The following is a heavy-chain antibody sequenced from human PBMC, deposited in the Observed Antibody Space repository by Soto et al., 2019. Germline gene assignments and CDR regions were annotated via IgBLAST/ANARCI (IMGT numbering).Heavy chain of an antibody. J-gene: IGHJ3*02. V-gene: IGHV3-30*18. CDR3: AKDRRRVTRAFDI. D-gene: IGHD4-4*01. CDR1: GFTFSSYG. CDR2: ISYDGSNK. Sequence: GGSLRLSCAASGFTFSSYGMRWVRQAPGKGLEWVAVISYDGSNKYYADSVKGRFTISRDNSKNTLYLQMNSLRAEDTAVYYCAKDRRRVTRAFDIWGQGTMVTVSS.